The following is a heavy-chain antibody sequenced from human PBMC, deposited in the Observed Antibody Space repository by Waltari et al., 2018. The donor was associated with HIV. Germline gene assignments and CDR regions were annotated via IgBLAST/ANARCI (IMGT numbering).Heavy chain of an antibody. J-gene: IGHJ4*02. CDR3: ARHQQLVQSLYYFDL. D-gene: IGHD6-6*01. CDR2: IYHSGST. Sequence: QLQLQESGPGLVTPSETLSLTCTVSGGSIGSANSYWGWIRQPPWKGLEWIGNIYHSGSTHYNPSLKSRVTISVATSKNQFSLKLSSVTAADTAVYYCARHQQLVQSLYYFDLWGQGTLVSVSS. CDR1: GGSIGSANSY. V-gene: IGHV4-39*01.